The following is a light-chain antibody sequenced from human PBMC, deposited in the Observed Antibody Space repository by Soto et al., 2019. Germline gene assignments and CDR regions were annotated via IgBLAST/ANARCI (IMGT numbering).Light chain of an antibody. CDR2: ATS. J-gene: IGKJ4*01. CDR1: QSVGNN. CDR3: QQYGDWPLT. V-gene: IGKV3-15*01. Sequence: EIVVTQSPATLSLSPGERATLSCRASQSVGNNFAWYQQKPGQAPSLLIFATSTRATGVPARFSGSGSGTEFTLTISSLQSEDFAVYYCQQYGDWPLTFGGGAKVEIE.